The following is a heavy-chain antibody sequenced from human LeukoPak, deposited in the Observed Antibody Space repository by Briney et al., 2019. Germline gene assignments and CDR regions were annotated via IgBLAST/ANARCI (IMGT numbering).Heavy chain of an antibody. CDR2: IYYSGST. D-gene: IGHD1-7*01. CDR3: ARGTGTTWLDY. CDR1: GGSTSDTTYY. Sequence: SETLSLTCTVSGGSTSDTTYYWAWIRQPPGKGLEWIGYIYYSGSTNYNPSLKSRVTISVDTSKNQFSLKLSSVTAADTAVYYCARGTGTTWLDYWGQGTLVTVSS. J-gene: IGHJ4*02. V-gene: IGHV4-61*05.